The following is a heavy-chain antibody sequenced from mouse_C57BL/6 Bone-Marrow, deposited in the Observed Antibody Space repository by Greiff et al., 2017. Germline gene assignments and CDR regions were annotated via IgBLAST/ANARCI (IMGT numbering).Heavy chain of an antibody. CDR1: GYTFTSYW. CDR3: ARFNDGYYRFAD. D-gene: IGHD2-3*01. V-gene: IGHV1-64*01. Sequence: QVQLQQPGAELVKPGASVKLSCKASGYTFTSYWMHWVKQRPGQGLEWIGMIHPNSGSTNYNEKFKSKATLTVDKSSSTAYMQLSSLTSEDSAVYYGARFNDGYYRFADWGQGTLVTVSA. CDR2: IHPNSGST. J-gene: IGHJ3*01.